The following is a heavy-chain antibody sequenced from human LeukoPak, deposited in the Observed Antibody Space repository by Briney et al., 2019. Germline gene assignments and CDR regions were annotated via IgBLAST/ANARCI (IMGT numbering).Heavy chain of an antibody. Sequence: SETLSLTCAVYGGSFSGHYWSWIRQPPGKGLEWIGEINHSGSTNYNPSLKSRVTISVDTSKNQFSLKLSSVTAADTAVYYCARKHYGSGSYEDYWGQGTLVTVSS. V-gene: IGHV4-34*01. CDR1: GGSFSGHY. J-gene: IGHJ4*02. CDR2: INHSGST. D-gene: IGHD3-10*01. CDR3: ARKHYGSGSYEDY.